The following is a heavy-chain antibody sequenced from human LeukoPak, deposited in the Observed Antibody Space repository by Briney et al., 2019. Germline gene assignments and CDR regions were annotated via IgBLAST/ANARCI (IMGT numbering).Heavy chain of an antibody. V-gene: IGHV4-34*01. D-gene: IGHD2-15*01. CDR1: GGSFSGYY. Sequence: PSETLSLTCAVYGGSFSGYYWSWIRQPPGKGLEWIGEINHSGSTNYNPSLKSRVTISVDTSKTQFSLKLSSVTAADTAVYYCARGPSRIPRGKNWFDPWGQGTLVTVSS. J-gene: IGHJ5*02. CDR3: ARGPSRIPRGKNWFDP. CDR2: INHSGST.